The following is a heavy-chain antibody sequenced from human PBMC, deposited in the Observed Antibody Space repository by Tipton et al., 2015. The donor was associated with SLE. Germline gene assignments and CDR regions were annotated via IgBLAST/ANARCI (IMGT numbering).Heavy chain of an antibody. D-gene: IGHD5-24*01. Sequence: TLSLTCTVSGGSTSSSSYYWGWIRQPPGKGLEWIESFYYSGSTNYNPSLKSRVTMSVDTSKKQFSLKLNSVTAADTAVYFCALGKLPEIYWGQGTLVTVSS. CDR3: ALGKLPEIY. CDR1: GGSTSSSSYY. V-gene: IGHV4-39*07. CDR2: FYYSGST. J-gene: IGHJ4*02.